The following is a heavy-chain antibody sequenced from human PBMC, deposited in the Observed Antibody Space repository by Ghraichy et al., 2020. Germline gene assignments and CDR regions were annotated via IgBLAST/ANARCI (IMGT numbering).Heavy chain of an antibody. CDR1: GYTLTELS. CDR2: FDPEDGET. J-gene: IGHJ3*02. Sequence: ASVKVSCKVSGYTLTELSMHWVRQAPGKGLEWMGGFDPEDGETIYAQKFQGRVTMTEDTSTDTAYMELSSLRSEDTAVYYCATQTPKYYYDSSGPDAFDIWGQGTMVTVSS. D-gene: IGHD3-22*01. V-gene: IGHV1-24*01. CDR3: ATQTPKYYYDSSGPDAFDI.